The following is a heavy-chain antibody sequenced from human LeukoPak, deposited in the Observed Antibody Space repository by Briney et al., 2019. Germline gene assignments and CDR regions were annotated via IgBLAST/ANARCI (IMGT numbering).Heavy chain of an antibody. CDR2: VRQDGNEK. V-gene: IGHV3-7*04. Sequence: PGGSLRLSCTASGFTFSTYWMSWVRQAPGKGLEWVANVRQDGNEKYSVDSVKGRFTISRDNAKNSLYLQMSSLRAEDTAVYYCARPRGYCSGGSCFPPDYWGQGTLVTVSS. CDR1: GFTFSTYW. D-gene: IGHD2-15*01. J-gene: IGHJ4*02. CDR3: ARPRGYCSGGSCFPPDY.